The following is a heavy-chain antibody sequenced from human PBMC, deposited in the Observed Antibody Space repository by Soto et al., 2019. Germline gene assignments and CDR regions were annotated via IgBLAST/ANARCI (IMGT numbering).Heavy chain of an antibody. CDR1: GGTFSSYA. V-gene: IGHV1-69*01. CDR3: AMGLYCSGGSCYGWFDP. D-gene: IGHD2-15*01. J-gene: IGHJ5*02. CDR2: VIPIFGTA. Sequence: QVALVQSGAEVKKPGSSVKVSCKASGGTFSSYAISWVRQAPGQGVEWVGGVIPIFGTANYAQKFQGRVTITADESTSKAYMELSRVRSEDTAEYYCAMGLYCSGGSCYGWFDPWGQGTLVTVSS.